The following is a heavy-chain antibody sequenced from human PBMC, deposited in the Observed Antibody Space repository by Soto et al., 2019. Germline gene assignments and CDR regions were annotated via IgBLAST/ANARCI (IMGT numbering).Heavy chain of an antibody. CDR1: GFTFSNYA. V-gene: IGHV3-23*01. D-gene: IGHD5-12*01. J-gene: IGHJ4*02. Sequence: EVQLLESGGGLVQPGGSLRLSCAASGFTFSNYAMSWVRQAPGKGLKWVSAISGSGSSTYYADSVKRRLTISRDNSNNTLYLQNNSRRAEDTAVYYCATGQEWLRPTDTDYWGQGTLVTVSS. CDR2: ISGSGSST. CDR3: ATGQEWLRPTDTDY.